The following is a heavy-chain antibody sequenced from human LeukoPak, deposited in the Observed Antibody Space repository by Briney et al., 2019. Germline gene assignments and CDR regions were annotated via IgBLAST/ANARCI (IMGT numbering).Heavy chain of an antibody. V-gene: IGHV1-2*02. Sequence: ASVKVSCKASGYTFTCYYMHWVRQAPGQGLEWMGWINPNSGGTNYAQKFQGRVTMTRDTSISTAYMELSRLRSDDTAVYYCASFALGTSFDWGLFDYWGQGTLVTVSS. CDR1: GYTFTCYY. D-gene: IGHD3-9*01. CDR2: INPNSGGT. J-gene: IGHJ4*02. CDR3: ASFALGTSFDWGLFDY.